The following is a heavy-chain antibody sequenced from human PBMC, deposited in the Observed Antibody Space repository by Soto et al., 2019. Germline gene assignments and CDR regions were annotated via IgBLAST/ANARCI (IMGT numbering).Heavy chain of an antibody. J-gene: IGHJ5*02. D-gene: IGHD3-3*01. CDR1: GFTFRSYS. CDR2: ISSSSSTI. V-gene: IGHV3-48*02. CDR3: ARVGGDFWSGLNWFDP. Sequence: PGGSLRLSCAASGFTFRSYSMNWVRQAPGKGLEWVSYISSSSSTIYYADSVKGRFTISRDNAKNSLYLQMNSLRDEDTAVYYCARVGGDFWSGLNWFDPWGQGTLVTVSS.